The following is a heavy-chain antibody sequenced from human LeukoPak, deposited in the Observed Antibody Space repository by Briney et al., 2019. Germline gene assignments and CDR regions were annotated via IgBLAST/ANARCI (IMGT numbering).Heavy chain of an antibody. J-gene: IGHJ4*02. V-gene: IGHV3-23*01. Sequence: GGSLRLSCAASGFTFSSYAMSWVRQAPGKGLEWVSAISGSGGSTYYADSVKGRFTVSRDNSKNTLYLQMNSLRAEDTAVYYCAKYDYLWSNFDCWGQGTLVTVSS. D-gene: IGHD5-12*01. CDR2: ISGSGGST. CDR1: GFTFSSYA. CDR3: AKYDYLWSNFDC.